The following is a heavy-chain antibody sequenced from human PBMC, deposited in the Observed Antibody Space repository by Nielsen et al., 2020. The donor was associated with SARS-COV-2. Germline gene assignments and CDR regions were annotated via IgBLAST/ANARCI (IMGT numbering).Heavy chain of an antibody. CDR1: GGSISSGGYY. J-gene: IGHJ3*02. D-gene: IGHD3-22*01. CDR3: ARAPITMIVVVNAFDI. CDR2: IYYSGST. Sequence: SETLSLTCTVSGGSISSGGYYWSWIRQHSGKGLEWTGYIYYSGSTYYNPSLKSRVTISVDTSKNQFSLKLSSVTAADTAVYYCARAPITMIVVVNAFDIWGQGTMVTVSS. V-gene: IGHV4-31*03.